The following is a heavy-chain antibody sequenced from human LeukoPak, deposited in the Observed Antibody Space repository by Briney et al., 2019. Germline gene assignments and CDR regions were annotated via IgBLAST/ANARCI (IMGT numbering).Heavy chain of an antibody. CDR3: ASATTVTTTNWFDP. CDR1: GGTFSSYA. V-gene: IGHV1-69*05. D-gene: IGHD4-11*01. Sequence: ASVKVSCKASGGTFSSYASSWVRQAPGQGFEWMGGIIPIFGTANYAQKFQGRVTITTDESTSTAYMELSSLRSEDTAVYYCASATTVTTTNWFDPWGQGTLVTVSS. CDR2: IIPIFGTA. J-gene: IGHJ5*02.